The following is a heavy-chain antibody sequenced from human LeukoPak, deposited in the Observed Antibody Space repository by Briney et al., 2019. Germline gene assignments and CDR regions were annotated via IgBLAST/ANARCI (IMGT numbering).Heavy chain of an antibody. D-gene: IGHD6-19*01. CDR3: ARAGGWQCVAEFDY. CDR2: IWYDGSNK. V-gene: IGHV3-33*08. J-gene: IGHJ4*02. CDR1: GFTSSSYG. Sequence: PGRSLRLSCAASGFTSSSYGMHWVRQAPGKGLEWVAAIWYDGSNKYYADSVKGRFTISRDNSKNTLYLQMNSLRAEDTAVYYCARAGGWQCVAEFDYWGEGTLVTVSS.